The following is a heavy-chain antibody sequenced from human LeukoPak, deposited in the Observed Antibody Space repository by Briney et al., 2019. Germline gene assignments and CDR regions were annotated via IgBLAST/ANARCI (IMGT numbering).Heavy chain of an antibody. J-gene: IGHJ4*02. CDR3: TKSDGSGLIRI. D-gene: IGHD3-22*01. Sequence: SETLSLTCTVSGGSISPYYWTWIRQPPGRGLEWIAYISYSGSSNYNPSLESRVTISVHTSKNQFSLKLSSVTAADTAVYYCTKSDGSGLIRIWGQGTLVTVSS. CDR2: ISYSGSS. CDR1: GGSISPYY. V-gene: IGHV4-59*12.